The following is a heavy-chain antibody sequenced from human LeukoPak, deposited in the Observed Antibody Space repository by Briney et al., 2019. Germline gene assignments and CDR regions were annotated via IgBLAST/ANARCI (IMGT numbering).Heavy chain of an antibody. Sequence: ASETLSLTCTVSGGSISSYYWSWIRQPPGKGLEWIGYIYYSGSTNYNPSLKSRVTISVDTSKNQFSLKLSSVTAADTAVYYCARVPAAPRLYMDVWGQGTTVIVSS. CDR1: GGSISSYY. CDR3: ARVPAAPRLYMDV. CDR2: IYYSGST. D-gene: IGHD2-2*01. V-gene: IGHV4-59*01. J-gene: IGHJ6*02.